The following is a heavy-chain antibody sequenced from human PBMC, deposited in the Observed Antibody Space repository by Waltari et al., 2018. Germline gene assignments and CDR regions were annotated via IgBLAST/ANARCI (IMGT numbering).Heavy chain of an antibody. CDR1: GGPISSHY. CDR3: AREGVEMATFDY. D-gene: IGHD5-12*01. V-gene: IGHV4-59*11. J-gene: IGHJ4*02. CDR2: IYYSGST. Sequence: QVQLQESGPGLVKPSETLSLTCTVSGGPISSHYWSWIRQPPGKGLEWIGYIYYSGSTNYNPSLKSRVTISVDTSKNQFSLKLSSVTAADTAVYYCAREGVEMATFDYWGQGTLVTVSS.